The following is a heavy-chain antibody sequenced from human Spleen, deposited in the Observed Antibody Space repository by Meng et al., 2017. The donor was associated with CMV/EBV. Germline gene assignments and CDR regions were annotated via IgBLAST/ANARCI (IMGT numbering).Heavy chain of an antibody. Sequence: ASVKVSCKASGYTFTSYYMHWVRQAPGQGLEWMGWMNPNSGNTGYAQKFQGRVTMTRNTSIRTAYMELSSLRSEDTAVYYCARALPTAMVLSMDVWGQGTTVTVSS. J-gene: IGHJ6*02. V-gene: IGHV1-8*02. CDR1: GYTFTSYY. CDR2: MNPNSGNT. CDR3: ARALPTAMVLSMDV. D-gene: IGHD5-18*01.